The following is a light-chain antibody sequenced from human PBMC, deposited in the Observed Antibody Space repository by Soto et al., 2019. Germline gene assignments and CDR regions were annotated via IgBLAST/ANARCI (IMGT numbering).Light chain of an antibody. J-gene: IGLJ3*02. CDR3: GTWDSSLSAAQGV. CDR1: SSNIGNNY. Sequence: QSLLTQPPSVSAAPGQKVTISCSGSSSNIGNNYVSWYQQLPGTAPKLLIYDNNKRPSGIPDRFSGSKSGTSATLGITGLQTGDEADYYCGTWDSSLSAAQGVFGGGTKLTVL. CDR2: DNN. V-gene: IGLV1-51*01.